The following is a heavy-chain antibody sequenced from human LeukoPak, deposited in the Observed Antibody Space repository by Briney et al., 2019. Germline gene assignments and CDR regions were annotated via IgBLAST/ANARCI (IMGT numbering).Heavy chain of an antibody. D-gene: IGHD3-16*01. J-gene: IGHJ3*02. V-gene: IGHV1-69*06. CDR2: TIPIFGTA. CDR3: ARGSHYDYEPNAFDI. Sequence: SVKVSCKASGGTFSSYAISWVRQAPGQGLEWMGGTIPIFGTANYAQKFQGRVTITADKSTSTAYMELSSLRSEDTAVYYCARGSHYDYEPNAFDIWGQGTMVTVSS. CDR1: GGTFSSYA.